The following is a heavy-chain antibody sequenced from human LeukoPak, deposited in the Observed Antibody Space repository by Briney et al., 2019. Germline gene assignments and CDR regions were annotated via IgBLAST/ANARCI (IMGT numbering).Heavy chain of an antibody. CDR2: INEDGNEK. CDR1: GFRFRNYW. CDR3: VRERVVGPAEYFQS. Sequence: PGGSLRLSCAASGFRFRNYWMAWIRHAPGRGLEWVANINEDGNEKYYLDSVRGRFIISRDNARNSLFLQMNSLRGEDTGVYYCVRERVVGPAEYFQSWGQGTLVAVSS. D-gene: IGHD1-26*01. J-gene: IGHJ1*01. V-gene: IGHV3-7*01.